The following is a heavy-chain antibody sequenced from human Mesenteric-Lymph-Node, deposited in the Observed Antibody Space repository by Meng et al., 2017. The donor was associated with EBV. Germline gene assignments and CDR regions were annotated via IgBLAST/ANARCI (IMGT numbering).Heavy chain of an antibody. J-gene: IGHJ4*02. CDR1: VYTCTSYV. CDR3: AIEHTSTWYQGSFDY. V-gene: IGHV1-3*01. D-gene: IGHD6-13*01. CDR2: INAYKANT. Sequence: QLVQSGAEVQKAGASVKVSCKSAVYTCTSYVNHSVRQAPGQRLEWMGWINAYKANTKYSHKFQGRDTSTRDTAANTAYMELSSLGSEDTAVYYCAIEHTSTWYQGSFDYWGQGTLVTVSS.